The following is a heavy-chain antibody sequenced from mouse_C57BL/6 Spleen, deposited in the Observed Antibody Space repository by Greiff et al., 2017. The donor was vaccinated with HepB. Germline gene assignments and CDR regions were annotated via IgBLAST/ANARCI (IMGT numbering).Heavy chain of an antibody. CDR3: ARDWDEAMDY. CDR1: GYTFTSYW. D-gene: IGHD4-1*01. J-gene: IGHJ4*01. V-gene: IGHV1-64*01. Sequence: QVQLQQSGAELVKPGASVKLSCKASGYTFTSYWMHWVKQRPGQGLEWIGMIHPNSGSTNYNEKFKSKATLTVDKSSSTAYMQLSSLTSEDSAVYYCARDWDEAMDYWGQGTSVTVSS. CDR2: IHPNSGST.